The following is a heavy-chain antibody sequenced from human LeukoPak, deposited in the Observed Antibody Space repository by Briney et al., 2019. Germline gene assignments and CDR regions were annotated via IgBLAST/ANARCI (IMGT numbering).Heavy chain of an antibody. J-gene: IGHJ4*02. CDR1: GGSISSSNW. V-gene: IGHV4-4*02. Sequence: PSETLSLTCTVSGGSISSSNWWSWVRQPPGKGLEWIGEIYHSGSTNYNPSLKSRVTISVDKSKNRFSLRLSSVTAADTAVYYCARNLAVAGTFDYWGQGTLVTVSS. CDR2: IYHSGST. CDR3: ARNLAVAGTFDY. D-gene: IGHD6-19*01.